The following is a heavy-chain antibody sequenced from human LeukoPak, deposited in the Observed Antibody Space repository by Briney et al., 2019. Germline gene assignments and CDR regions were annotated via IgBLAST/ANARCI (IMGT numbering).Heavy chain of an antibody. CDR1: GFTFSSYG. J-gene: IGHJ4*02. Sequence: GGSLRLSCAASGFTFSSYGMHWVRQAPGKGLEWVAVISYDGSNKYYADSVKGRFTISRDNSKNTLYLQMNSLRAEDTAVYYCAKDFRSSGRYYFDYWGQGTLVTVSS. CDR3: AKDFRSSGRYYFDY. CDR2: ISYDGSNK. V-gene: IGHV3-30*18. D-gene: IGHD1-26*01.